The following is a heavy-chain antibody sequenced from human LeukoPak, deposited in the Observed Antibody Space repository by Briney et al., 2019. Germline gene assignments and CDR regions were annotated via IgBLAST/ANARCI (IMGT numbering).Heavy chain of an antibody. CDR2: IKQDGSEN. CDR3: ATYWRHFDWLLSDI. J-gene: IGHJ3*02. V-gene: IGHV3-7*05. D-gene: IGHD3-9*01. CDR1: GFTFGDYW. Sequence: GGSLRLSCEASGFTFGDYWMTWVRQAPGKGLEGVANIKQDGSENHYVDSVKGRFTLSRDNAKNSLYLQMNSLRAEDTAVYYCATYWRHFDWLLSDIWGLGTMVTVSS.